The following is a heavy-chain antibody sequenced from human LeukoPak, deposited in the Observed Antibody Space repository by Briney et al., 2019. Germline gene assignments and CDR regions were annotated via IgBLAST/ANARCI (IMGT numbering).Heavy chain of an antibody. D-gene: IGHD6-19*01. CDR2: ISSSGSTI. J-gene: IGHJ4*02. Sequence: PGGSLRLSCAASGFTFSDYYMSWIRQAPGKGLEWVSYISSSGSTIYYADSVKGRFTISRDNSKNTLYLQMNSLRAEDTAVYYCAKDAQGWYFDYWGQGTLVTVSS. CDR1: GFTFSDYY. V-gene: IGHV3-11*01. CDR3: AKDAQGWYFDY.